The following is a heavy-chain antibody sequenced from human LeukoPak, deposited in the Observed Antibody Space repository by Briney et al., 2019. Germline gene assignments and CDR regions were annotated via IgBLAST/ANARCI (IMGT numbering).Heavy chain of an antibody. CDR3: AKDPAPAYYDILTGYY. CDR2: ISGSGGST. Sequence: PGGSLRLSCAASEFTFSSYAMRWVRQAQGKGLEWVSAISGSGGSTYYADSVKGRFTISRDNSKNTLYLQMNSLRAEDTAVYYCAKDPAPAYYDILTGYYWGQGTLVTVSS. V-gene: IGHV3-23*01. J-gene: IGHJ4*02. D-gene: IGHD3-9*01. CDR1: EFTFSSYA.